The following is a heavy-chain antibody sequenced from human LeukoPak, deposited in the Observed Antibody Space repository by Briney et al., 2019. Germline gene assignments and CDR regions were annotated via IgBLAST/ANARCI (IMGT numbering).Heavy chain of an antibody. Sequence: SGGSLRLSCAASGFTFSSYAMSWVRQAPGKGLEWVSAISCSGGSTYYADSVKGRFTISRDNSKNTLYLQMNSLRAEDTAVYYCAKGGEYYDILTGYVQYYFDYWGQGTLVTGSS. CDR2: ISCSGGST. D-gene: IGHD3-9*01. CDR3: AKGGEYYDILTGYVQYYFDY. J-gene: IGHJ4*02. V-gene: IGHV3-23*01. CDR1: GFTFSSYA.